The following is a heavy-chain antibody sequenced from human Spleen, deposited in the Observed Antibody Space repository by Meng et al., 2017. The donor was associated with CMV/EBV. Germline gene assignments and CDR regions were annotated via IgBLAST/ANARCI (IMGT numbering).Heavy chain of an antibody. CDR2: LYSSGST. Sequence: GESLKISCAASGFTVTTNYMSWVRQAPGKGLEWVSVLYSSGSTYYAESVKGRFTISRDNSKNTLYLQMNSLRAEDTAVYYCAKEGGYDFWSGYYKSGYWGQGTLVTVSS. V-gene: IGHV3-53*01. D-gene: IGHD3-3*01. CDR1: GFTVTTNY. CDR3: AKEGGYDFWSGYYKSGY. J-gene: IGHJ4*02.